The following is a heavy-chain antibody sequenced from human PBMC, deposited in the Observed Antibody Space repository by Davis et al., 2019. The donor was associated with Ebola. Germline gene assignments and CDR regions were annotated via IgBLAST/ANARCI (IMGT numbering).Heavy chain of an antibody. J-gene: IGHJ6*02. Sequence: ASVKVSCKASGYTFTSYGISWVRQAPGQGLEWMGWISAYNGNTNYAQKLQGRVTMTTDTSTSTAYMELRSLRSDDTAVYYCARDFVTYYYDSSGYYSAYGMDVWGQGTTVTVSS. V-gene: IGHV1-18*01. CDR3: ARDFVTYYYDSSGYYSAYGMDV. D-gene: IGHD3-22*01. CDR1: GYTFTSYG. CDR2: ISAYNGNT.